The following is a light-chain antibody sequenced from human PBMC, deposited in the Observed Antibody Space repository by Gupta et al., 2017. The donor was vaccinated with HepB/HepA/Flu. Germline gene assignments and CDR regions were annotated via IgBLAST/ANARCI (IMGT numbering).Light chain of an antibody. Sequence: QSVLTQPPSASANPGQGVTISCSGGSPNIGSNAVNWYRQLPGPAPELLIYGNDQRPSGVPDRFPGSKSVTSASLAISGLQSDDEADYYCTTWDDSLIGWVFGGGTKLTVL. V-gene: IGLV1-44*01. CDR1: SPNIGSNA. CDR3: TTWDDSLIGWV. J-gene: IGLJ3*02. CDR2: GND.